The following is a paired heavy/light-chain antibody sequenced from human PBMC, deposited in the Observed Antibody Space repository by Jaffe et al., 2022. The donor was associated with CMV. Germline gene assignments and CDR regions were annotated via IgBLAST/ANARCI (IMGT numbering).Heavy chain of an antibody. D-gene: IGHD3-10*01. CDR1: GYSFTSYW. J-gene: IGHJ6*03. Sequence: EVQLVQSGAEMKKPGESLRISCKGSGYSFTSYWITWVRQMPGKGLEWMGRIDPSDSYTSYSPSFQGHVTISADKSISTAYLQWSSLKASDTAIYYCARLSDGSGIFPGQDYYYYMDVWGKGTTVTVSS. CDR3: ARLSDGSGIFPGQDYYYYMDV. CDR2: IDPSDSYT. V-gene: IGHV5-10-1*03.
Light chain of an antibody. CDR3: LLYYGGAWV. CDR1: TGAVTSGYY. J-gene: IGLJ3*02. Sequence: QTVVTQEPSLTVSPGGTVTLTCASSTGAVTSGYYPNWFQQKPGQAPRALIYSTSNKHSWTPARFSGSLLGGKAALTLSGVQPEDEAEYYCLLYYGGAWVFGGGTKLTVL. V-gene: IGLV7-43*01. CDR2: STS.